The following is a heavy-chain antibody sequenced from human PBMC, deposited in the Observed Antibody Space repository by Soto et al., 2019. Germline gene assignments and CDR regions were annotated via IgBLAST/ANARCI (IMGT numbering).Heavy chain of an antibody. J-gene: IGHJ3*02. V-gene: IGHV3-74*01. CDR2: INSDGSST. CDR1: GFTFSSYW. D-gene: IGHD3-16*02. Sequence: EVQLVESGGGLVQPGGSLRLSCAASGFTFSSYWMHWVRQAPGKGLVWVSRINSDGSSTSYADSVKGRFTISRDNAKNTLYLQMNSLRAEDTAVYYCAITYYDYVWGSYRREDAFDIWGQGTMVTVSS. CDR3: AITYYDYVWGSYRREDAFDI.